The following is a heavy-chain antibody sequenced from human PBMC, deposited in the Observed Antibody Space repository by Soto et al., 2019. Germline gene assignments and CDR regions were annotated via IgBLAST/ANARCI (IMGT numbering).Heavy chain of an antibody. CDR2: ISSGNTYI. J-gene: IGHJ4*02. D-gene: IGHD6-13*01. CDR1: GFTFGGYS. CDR3: VRGPRFIAAAPGNFDS. Sequence: GGSLRLSCAASGFTFGGYSMNWVRQAPGKGLEWVSSISSGNTYIYYADSVKGRFTISRDNAKNSLYLQMNSLRGDDTAVYYCVRGPRFIAAAPGNFDSWGQGALVIVSS. V-gene: IGHV3-21*01.